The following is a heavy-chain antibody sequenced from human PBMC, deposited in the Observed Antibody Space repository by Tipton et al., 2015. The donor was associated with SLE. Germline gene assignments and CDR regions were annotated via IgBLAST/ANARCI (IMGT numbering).Heavy chain of an antibody. V-gene: IGHV3-33*01. Sequence: SLRLSCAASGFTFTRYGMHWVRQAPGKGLEWVAVIWYDGSTKYYVDSVKGRYTISRDNSKNTMYLQMNSLRAEDTAVYYCAIDGANVGMVRGVIAVWRHGRMGTLSA. CDR3: AIDGANVGMVRGVIAV. CDR1: GFTFTRYG. D-gene: IGHD3-10*01. J-gene: IGHJ3*01. CDR2: IWYDGSTK.